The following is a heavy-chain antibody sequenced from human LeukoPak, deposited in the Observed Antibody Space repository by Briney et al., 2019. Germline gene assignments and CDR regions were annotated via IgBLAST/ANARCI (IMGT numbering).Heavy chain of an antibody. D-gene: IGHD6-6*01. V-gene: IGHV4-39*07. Sequence: PSETLSLTCTVSGGSISSSSYYWGWIRQPPGKGLEWIGSIYYSGSTYYNPSLKSRVTMSVDTSKNQFSLKLSSVTAADTAVYYCAKTPTALVRGGYYFDNWGQGTLVTVSS. CDR3: AKTPTALVRGGYYFDN. CDR1: GGSISSSSYY. J-gene: IGHJ4*02. CDR2: IYYSGST.